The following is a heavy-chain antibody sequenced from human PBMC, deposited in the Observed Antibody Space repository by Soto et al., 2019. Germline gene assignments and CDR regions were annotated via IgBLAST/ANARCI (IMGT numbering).Heavy chain of an antibody. D-gene: IGHD2-2*01. J-gene: IGHJ5*02. CDR3: ARGGLVVVPAAKTDLDP. Sequence: QVQLVQSGAEVKKPGASVKVSCKASGYTFTGYYMHWVRQAPGQGLEWMGWINPNSGGTHYAQNFRDWVTVTRDTSISTAYMELSRLRSDDTAVYYCARGGLVVVPAAKTDLDPWGQGTLVTVSS. CDR1: GYTFTGYY. V-gene: IGHV1-2*04. CDR2: INPNSGGT.